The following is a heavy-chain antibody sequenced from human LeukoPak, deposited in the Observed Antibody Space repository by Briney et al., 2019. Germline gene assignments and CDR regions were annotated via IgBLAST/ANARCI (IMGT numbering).Heavy chain of an antibody. CDR1: GFTFRNYV. CDR2: TSSDLNAK. D-gene: IGHD3-10*01. J-gene: IGHJ4*02. CDR3: AREGYYGSGSPPSLYFDY. V-gene: IGHV3-30-3*01. Sequence: GGSLGLSCAASGFTFRNYVIHWVRQAPGKGLEWVAVTSSDLNAKLYADSVKGRFTISRDNSRSTLYLQMNSLRPEDTAIYYCAREGYYGSGSPPSLYFDYWGQGTLVTVSS.